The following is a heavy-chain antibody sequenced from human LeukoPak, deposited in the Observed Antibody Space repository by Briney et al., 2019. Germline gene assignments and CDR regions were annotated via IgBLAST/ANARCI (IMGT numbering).Heavy chain of an antibody. CDR3: ARHYLSDGILSTFDP. CDR1: GGSISSSPYY. J-gene: IGHJ5*02. V-gene: IGHV4-39*01. CDR2: IYYRGST. Sequence: SETLSLTCTVSGGSISSSPYYWGWIRQPPGKGLEWIGTIYYRGSTYSSPSLNSRVTISLDTSKNQFSLRLRSVTAADTALYYCARHYLSDGILSTFDPWGQGTLVTVSS. D-gene: IGHD2-2*01.